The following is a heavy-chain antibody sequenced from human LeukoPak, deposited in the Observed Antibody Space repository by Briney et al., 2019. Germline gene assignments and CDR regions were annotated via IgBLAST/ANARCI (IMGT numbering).Heavy chain of an antibody. D-gene: IGHD3-22*01. CDR2: INPSAGST. J-gene: IGHJ3*02. CDR1: GYTFTKYY. V-gene: IGHV1-46*01. CDR3: ARESLGSYKTVVIVARGHDAFDM. Sequence: GASVKVSCKVSGYTFTKYYIHWVRQAPGQGLEWMGIINPSAGSTNYAQKFQGRVTLTRDTSTSTVYMNVSNLRSEDTAVYYCARESLGSYKTVVIVARGHDAFDMWGQGTMVTVSS.